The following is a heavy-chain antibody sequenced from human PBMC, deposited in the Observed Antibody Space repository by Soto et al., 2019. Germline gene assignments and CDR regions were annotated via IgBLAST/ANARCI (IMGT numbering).Heavy chain of an antibody. CDR1: GFTFSSYA. CDR3: AKAHFGELPKAPSDP. V-gene: IGHV3-23*01. D-gene: IGHD3-10*01. CDR2: ISGSGGST. Sequence: GGSLRLSCAASGFTFSSYAMSWVRQAPGKGLEWVSAISGSGGSTYYADSVKGRFTISRDDSKNTLYLQMNSLRAEDTAVYYCAKAHFGELPKAPSDPWGQGTLVTVSS. J-gene: IGHJ5*02.